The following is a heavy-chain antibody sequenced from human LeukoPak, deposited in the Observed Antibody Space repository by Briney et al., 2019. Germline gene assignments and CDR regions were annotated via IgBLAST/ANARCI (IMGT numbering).Heavy chain of an antibody. CDR3: AGSTVITSFDY. CDR1: GFTVSSNY. J-gene: IGHJ4*02. CDR2: IYSGGTT. Sequence: GGSLRLSCAASGFTVSSNYMSWVRQAPGKGLEWVSIIYSGGTTYYTDSVKGRFTISRDNSKNTLYLQMNSLRAEDTAMYYCAGSTVITSFDYWGKGTLVTVSS. D-gene: IGHD4-11*01. V-gene: IGHV3-53*01.